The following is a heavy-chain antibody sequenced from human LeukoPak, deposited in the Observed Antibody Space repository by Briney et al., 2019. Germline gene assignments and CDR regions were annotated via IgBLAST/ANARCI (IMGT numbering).Heavy chain of an antibody. CDR2: ISSSGGTI. CDR3: ARLSTDYYYMDV. J-gene: IGHJ6*03. D-gene: IGHD4/OR15-4a*01. Sequence: GGSLRLSCAASGFTFSSYEMNWVRQAPGKGLEWVSYISSSGGTIYYADSVKGRFTISRDNAKNSLYLQINSLRAEDTAVYYCARLSTDYYYMDVWGKGTTVTISS. V-gene: IGHV3-48*03. CDR1: GFTFSSYE.